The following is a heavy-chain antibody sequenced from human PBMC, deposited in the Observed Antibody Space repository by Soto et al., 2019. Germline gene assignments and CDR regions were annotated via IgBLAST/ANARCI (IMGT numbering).Heavy chain of an antibody. V-gene: IGHV5-51*01. CDR2: IYPGDSDT. CDR1: GYSFTSYW. J-gene: IGHJ4*02. CDR3: ATRAFGELDPVLFDY. D-gene: IGHD3-10*01. Sequence: LGESLKISCKGSGYSFTSYWIGWVRQMPGKGLEWMGIIYPGDSDTRYSPSFQGQVTISADKSISTAYLQWSSLKASDTAMYYCATRAFGELDPVLFDYWGQGTLVTVSS.